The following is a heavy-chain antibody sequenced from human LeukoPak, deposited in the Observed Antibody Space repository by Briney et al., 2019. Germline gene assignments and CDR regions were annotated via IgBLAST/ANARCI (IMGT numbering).Heavy chain of an antibody. CDR2: INHSGST. CDR1: GGSFSGYY. D-gene: IGHD2-21*02. CDR3: ARGPAYCGGDCYFFDY. V-gene: IGHV4-34*01. Sequence: PSETLSLTCAVYGGSFSGYYWSWIRQPPGKGLEWIGEINHSGSTNYNPSLKSRVTISVDTSKNQFSLKLSSVTAADTAVYYCARGPAYCGGDCYFFDYWGQGTLVTVSS. J-gene: IGHJ4*02.